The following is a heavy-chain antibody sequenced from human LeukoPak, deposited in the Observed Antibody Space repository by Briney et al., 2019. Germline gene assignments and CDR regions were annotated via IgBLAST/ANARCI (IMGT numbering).Heavy chain of an antibody. J-gene: IGHJ4*02. V-gene: IGHV4-59*02. Sequence: PSETLSLTCTFSGGSVSDYYWSWIRQSPGKGLEWIGYIYYTGTSYNPSLKSRVTISADTSKNQFSLNLSSVTAADTAVYYSPSRKLVNDYWGQGTLVTVSS. CDR2: IYYTGT. D-gene: IGHD3-9*01. CDR3: PSRKLVNDY. CDR1: GGSVSDYY.